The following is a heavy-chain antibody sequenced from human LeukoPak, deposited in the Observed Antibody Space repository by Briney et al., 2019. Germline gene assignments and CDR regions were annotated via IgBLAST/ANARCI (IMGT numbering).Heavy chain of an antibody. D-gene: IGHD5-24*01. CDR2: ILPNGGST. J-gene: IGHJ3*02. CDR1: GFTFSSYV. V-gene: IGHV3-64*01. CDR3: ARDRDGGFAFDI. Sequence: GGSLRLSCAASGFTFSSYVMHWVRQAPGKGREYVSAILPNGGSTSYANSVRGRFTISRDNSKNTLYLQMGSLRVEDMAVYYCARDRDGGFAFDIWGQGTMVTVSS.